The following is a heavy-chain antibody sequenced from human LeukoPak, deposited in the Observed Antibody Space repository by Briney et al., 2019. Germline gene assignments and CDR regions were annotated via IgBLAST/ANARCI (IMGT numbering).Heavy chain of an antibody. D-gene: IGHD6-19*01. J-gene: IGHJ4*02. V-gene: IGHV3-7*01. CDR2: IKGDGSVK. Sequence: GGSLRLSCAASGFTFSSSWMNWVRQAPGKGLEWEAMIKGDGSVKLYLDSVKGRFTISRDNAGNSLYLQMNSLRAEDTAVYYCARDSGWFKADYWGQGTLVTVSS. CDR3: ARDSGWFKADY. CDR1: GFTFSSSW.